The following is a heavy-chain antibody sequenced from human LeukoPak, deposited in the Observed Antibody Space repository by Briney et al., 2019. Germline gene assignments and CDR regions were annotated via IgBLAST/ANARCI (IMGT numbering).Heavy chain of an antibody. J-gene: IGHJ4*02. Sequence: ASETLSLTCTVSGGSISSSSYYWGWIRQPPGKGLEWIGSIYFTGSTYYNPSLKSRVAISVDTSKNQFSLTLTSVTAADTAVYYCARRPYGSGSNYYFDYWGQGTLVTVSS. V-gene: IGHV4-39*01. CDR3: ARRPYGSGSNYYFDY. CDR2: IYFTGST. D-gene: IGHD3-10*01. CDR1: GGSISSSSYY.